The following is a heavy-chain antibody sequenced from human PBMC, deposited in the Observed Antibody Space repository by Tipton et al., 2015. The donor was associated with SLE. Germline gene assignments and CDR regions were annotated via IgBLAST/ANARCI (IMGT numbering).Heavy chain of an antibody. V-gene: IGHV4-59*01. CDR2: IYYSGST. Sequence: TLSLTCTVSGGSISSYYWSWIRQPPGKGLEWIGYIYYSGSTNYNPSLKSRVTISVDTSKNQFSLKLSSVTAADTAVYYCARALSIAARYDAFDIWGQGTMVTVSS. CDR3: ARALSIAARYDAFDI. J-gene: IGHJ3*02. D-gene: IGHD6-6*01. CDR1: GGSISSYY.